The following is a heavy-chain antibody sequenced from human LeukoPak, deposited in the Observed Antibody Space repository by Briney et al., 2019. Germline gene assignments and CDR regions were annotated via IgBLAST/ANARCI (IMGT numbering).Heavy chain of an antibody. CDR2: IYYSGST. Sequence: KPSETLSLTCTVSGGSISSYYWSWIRQPPGKGLEWIGYIYYSGSTNYNPSLKSRVTISVDTSRNQFSLKLSSVTAADTAVYYCARGALPLGYCSSPSCYHIDYWGQGTLVTVSS. J-gene: IGHJ4*02. CDR3: ARGALPLGYCSSPSCYHIDY. V-gene: IGHV4-59*01. CDR1: GGSISSYY. D-gene: IGHD2-2*01.